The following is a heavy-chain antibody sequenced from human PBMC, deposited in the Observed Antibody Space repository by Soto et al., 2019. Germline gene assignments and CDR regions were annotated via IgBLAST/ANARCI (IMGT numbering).Heavy chain of an antibody. CDR2: ISSRSDI. Sequence: SGGTLRLSCVGSGFTFSTYSINWVRQAPGKGLEWVSSISSRSDIYYADSVKGRFTISRDNAKNSVSLQMNSLRAEDTAVYYCAREYTAWPLAYGLDVWGQGTTVTVSS. J-gene: IGHJ6*02. CDR3: AREYTAWPLAYGLDV. D-gene: IGHD2-2*02. CDR1: GFTFSTYS. V-gene: IGHV3-21*01.